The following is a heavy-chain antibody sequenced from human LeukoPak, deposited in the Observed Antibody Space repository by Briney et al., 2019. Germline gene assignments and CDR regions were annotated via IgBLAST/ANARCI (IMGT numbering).Heavy chain of an antibody. CDR3: ARRAGAYSHPYDY. CDR1: GFTVSNKY. D-gene: IGHD4/OR15-4a*01. V-gene: IGHV3-53*01. J-gene: IGHJ4*02. Sequence: GGSLRLSCAASGFTVSNKYMNWVRQAPGKGLEWVSVIYSGGDTYYADSVKGRFTISRDNSKNTLYLQMNSLRAEDTAVYYCARRAGAYSHPYDYWGRGTLVTVSS. CDR2: IYSGGDT.